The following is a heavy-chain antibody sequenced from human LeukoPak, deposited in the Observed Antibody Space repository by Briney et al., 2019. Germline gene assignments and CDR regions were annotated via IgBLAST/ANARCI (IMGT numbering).Heavy chain of an antibody. CDR3: ARERRSRYFDWLSVSFDY. CDR1: GGSISSGDYY. Sequence: SETLSLTCTVSGGSISSGDYYWSWIRQPPGKGLEWIGYIYSSGSTYYNPSLKSRVTISVDTSKNQFSLKLSSVTAADTAVYYCARERRSRYFDWLSVSFDYWGQGTLVTVSS. V-gene: IGHV4-30-4*01. D-gene: IGHD3-9*01. CDR2: IYSSGST. J-gene: IGHJ4*02.